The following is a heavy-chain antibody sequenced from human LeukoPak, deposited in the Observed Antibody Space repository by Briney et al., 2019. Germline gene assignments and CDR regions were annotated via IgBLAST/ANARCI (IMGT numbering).Heavy chain of an antibody. CDR3: ARALAAPERGWFDP. Sequence: ASVKVSCKASGYTFTGYYMHWVRQAPGQGLEWMGWINPNSGGTNYAQKFQGRVTMTRDTSISTAYMELSRLRPDDTAVYYCARALAAPERGWFDPWGQGTLVTVSS. CDR2: INPNSGGT. D-gene: IGHD2-15*01. J-gene: IGHJ5*02. V-gene: IGHV1-2*02. CDR1: GYTFTGYY.